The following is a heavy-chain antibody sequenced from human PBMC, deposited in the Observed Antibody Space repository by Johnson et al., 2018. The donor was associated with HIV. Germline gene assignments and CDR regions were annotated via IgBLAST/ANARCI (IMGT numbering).Heavy chain of an antibody. V-gene: IGHV3-15*01. J-gene: IGHJ3*02. CDR2: IKRKTDGGTT. D-gene: IGHD3-16*01. CDR1: GFTFSDYY. CDR3: TTLATFWPFDI. Sequence: VQLVESGGGLVQPGRSLRLSCAASGFTFSDYYMSWIRQAPGKGVEWVGRIKRKTDGGTTYYAAPVKGRFTISRDDSKNTLYLQMNSLKTEDTAVYYCTTLATFWPFDIWGQGTMVTVSS.